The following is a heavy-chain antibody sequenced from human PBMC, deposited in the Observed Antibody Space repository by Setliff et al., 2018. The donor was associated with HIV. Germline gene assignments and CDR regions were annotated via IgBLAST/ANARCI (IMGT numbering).Heavy chain of an antibody. V-gene: IGHV4-61*02. CDR2: IYASGST. J-gene: IGHJ6*03. D-gene: IGHD6-6*01. Sequence: SETLSLTCTVSGGSISNDNYYWSWIRQPAGKGLEWIGRIYASGSTNYNPSLKSPVSISVDTSRNQFSLKLSSVTAADTAVYYCARDGGAARPMDVWGKGTTVTVSS. CDR3: ARDGGAARPMDV. CDR1: GGSISNDNYY.